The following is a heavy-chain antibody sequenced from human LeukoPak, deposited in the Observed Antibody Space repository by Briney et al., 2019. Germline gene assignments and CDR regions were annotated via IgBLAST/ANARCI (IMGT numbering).Heavy chain of an antibody. CDR3: ARIDGYNAFNT. Sequence: GGSLRLSXAASGFTFGDYGMSWVRQAPGKGLEWVSTINSNAAATRYADSVNGRFTISRDNAKNSLYVQMNSLRAEDTALYYCARIDGYNAFNTWGQGTMVTVSS. CDR1: GFTFGDYG. D-gene: IGHD5-24*01. V-gene: IGHV3-20*04. J-gene: IGHJ3*02. CDR2: INSNAAAT.